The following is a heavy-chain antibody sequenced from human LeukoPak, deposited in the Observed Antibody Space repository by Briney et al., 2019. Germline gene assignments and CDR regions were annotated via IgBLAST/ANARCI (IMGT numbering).Heavy chain of an antibody. J-gene: IGHJ1*01. D-gene: IGHD6-13*01. Sequence: PGGSLRLSCAASGFTFNSYTMTWVRQAPGKGLEWVSSISGSGGSTYYADSLRGRFTISRDNSRNTLYLHFNSLRAEDTAVYFCAKDVSAGYGSSWYFQHWGQGTLVSVSS. CDR2: ISGSGGST. CDR3: AKDVSAGYGSSWYFQH. V-gene: IGHV3-23*01. CDR1: GFTFNSYT.